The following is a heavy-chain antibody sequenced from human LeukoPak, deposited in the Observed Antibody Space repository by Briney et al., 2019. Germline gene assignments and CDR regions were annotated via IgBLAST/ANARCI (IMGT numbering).Heavy chain of an antibody. Sequence: PSETLSLTCAVSGGSISSSNWWSWVRQPPGKGLEWIGEIYHSGSTNYNPSLKSRVTISVDKSKNQFSLKLSSVTAADTAVYYCARDRGMVRGVMGFDPWGQGPLVTVSS. CDR1: GGSISSSNW. CDR2: IYHSGST. CDR3: ARDRGMVRGVMGFDP. V-gene: IGHV4-4*02. J-gene: IGHJ5*02. D-gene: IGHD3-10*01.